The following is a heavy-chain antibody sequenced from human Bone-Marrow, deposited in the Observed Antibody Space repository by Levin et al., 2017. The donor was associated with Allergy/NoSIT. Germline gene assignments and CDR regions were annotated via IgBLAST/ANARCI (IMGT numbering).Heavy chain of an antibody. V-gene: IGHV3-74*01. CDR3: ARDWDFDF. CDR2: INGAGSSA. J-gene: IGHJ4*02. Sequence: PGGSLRLSCEASGFTFSDYYIYWVRQDPGKGLVWVSRINGAGSSADYADFVRGRFTISRDNAKNTLYLQMNNLRVEDTAIYYCARDWDFDFWGQGTLVTVSS. CDR1: GFTFSDYY. D-gene: IGHD3-16*01.